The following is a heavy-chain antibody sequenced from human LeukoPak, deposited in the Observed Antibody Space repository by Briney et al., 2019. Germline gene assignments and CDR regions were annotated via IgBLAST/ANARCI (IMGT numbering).Heavy chain of an antibody. V-gene: IGHV4-34*01. Sequence: SETLSLTCAVYGESFSGYYWTWIRQPPGKGLEWIGEINHGGSTNYNPSLKSRVTISVDTSKNQFSLKLRSVTAADTAVYYCARAPGPVAIDYWGQGTLVTVSS. CDR1: GESFSGYY. J-gene: IGHJ4*02. D-gene: IGHD5-12*01. CDR3: ARAPGPVAIDY. CDR2: INHGGST.